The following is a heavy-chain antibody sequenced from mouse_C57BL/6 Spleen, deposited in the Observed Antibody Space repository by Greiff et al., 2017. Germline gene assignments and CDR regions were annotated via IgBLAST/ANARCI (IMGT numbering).Heavy chain of an antibody. CDR3: ARSNWDGYFDY. Sequence: QVQLQQPGAELVKPGASVKLSCKASGYTFTSYWMHWVKQRPGQGLEWIGMIHPNSGSTNYNEKFKSKATLTVDKSSSTAYMQLSSLTSEDSAVXYCARSNWDGYFDYWGQGTTLTVSS. J-gene: IGHJ2*01. CDR1: GYTFTSYW. V-gene: IGHV1-64*01. CDR2: IHPNSGST. D-gene: IGHD4-1*01.